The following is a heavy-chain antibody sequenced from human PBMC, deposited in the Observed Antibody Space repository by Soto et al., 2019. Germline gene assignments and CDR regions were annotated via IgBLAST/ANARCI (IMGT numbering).Heavy chain of an antibody. Sequence: EVQLLESGGGLVQPGGSLRLSCAASGFTFSSYAMGWVRQAPGKGLEWVAAISGSGENTYHPDSVKGRFTISRDNSKNTLVLQINSLRAEDTAVYYCTKDLVLGGGSCYGDWGQGTLVTGSS. J-gene: IGHJ4*02. CDR3: TKDLVLGGGSCYGD. CDR1: GFTFSSYA. CDR2: ISGSGENT. D-gene: IGHD2-15*01. V-gene: IGHV3-23*01.